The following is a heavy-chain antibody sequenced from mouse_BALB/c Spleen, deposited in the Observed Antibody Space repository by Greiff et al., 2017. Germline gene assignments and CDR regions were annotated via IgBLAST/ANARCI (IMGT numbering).Heavy chain of an antibody. V-gene: IGHV14-3*02. CDR2: IDPANGNT. CDR3: ARGKGVDY. CDR1: GFNIKYTY. Sequence: EVKLMESGAELVKPGASVKLSCTASGFNIKYTYMHWVKQRPEQGLEWIGRIDPANGNTKYDPKFQGKATITADTSSNTAYLQLSSLTSEDTAVYYCARGKGVDYWGQGTTLTVSS. J-gene: IGHJ2*01.